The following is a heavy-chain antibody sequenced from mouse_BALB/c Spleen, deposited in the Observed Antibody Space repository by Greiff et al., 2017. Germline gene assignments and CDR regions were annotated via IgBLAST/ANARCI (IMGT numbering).Heavy chain of an antibody. CDR3: ARLHYYAMDY. J-gene: IGHJ4*01. Sequence: EVHLVESGGGLVQPGGSLNLSCAASGFDFSRYWMSWARQAPGKGQEWIGEINPGSSTINYTPSLKDKFIISRDNAKNTLYLQMSKVRSEDTALYYCARLHYYAMDYWGQGTSVTVSS. CDR1: GFDFSRYW. V-gene: IGHV4-2*02. CDR2: INPGSSTI.